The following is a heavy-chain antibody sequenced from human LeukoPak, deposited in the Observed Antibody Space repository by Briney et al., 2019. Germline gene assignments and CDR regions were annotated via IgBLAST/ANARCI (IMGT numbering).Heavy chain of an antibody. CDR1: GFTFSSYT. D-gene: IGHD5-12*01. CDR3: ARDPRLYSGYDLWYFDY. Sequence: GGSLRLSCAAAGFTFSSYTMNWVRQAPGKGLEWVSSISSSNTYIYYADSVKGRFTISRDNAKNSLFLQMNSLRAEDTAVYYCARDPRLYSGYDLWYFDYWGQGTLVTVSS. J-gene: IGHJ4*02. CDR2: ISSSNTYI. V-gene: IGHV3-21*01.